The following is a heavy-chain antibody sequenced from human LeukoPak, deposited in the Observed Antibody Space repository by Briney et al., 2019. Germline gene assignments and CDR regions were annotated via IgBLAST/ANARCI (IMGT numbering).Heavy chain of an antibody. V-gene: IGHV3-23*01. J-gene: IGHJ5*02. D-gene: IGHD2-15*01. CDR1: GFTFSSYA. CDR3: ARELYCSGGSCYSDRSNWFDP. Sequence: GGSLRLPCAASGFTFSSYAMNWVRQAPGKGLEWVSGISDSGGSAYYADSVKGRFTISRDSSKNTLYLQMNSLRAEDTAVYYCARELYCSGGSCYSDRSNWFDPWGQGTLVTVSS. CDR2: ISDSGGSA.